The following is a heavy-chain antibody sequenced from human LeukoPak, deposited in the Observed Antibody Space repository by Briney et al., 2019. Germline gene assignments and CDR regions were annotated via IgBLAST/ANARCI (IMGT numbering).Heavy chain of an antibody. J-gene: IGHJ4*02. CDR2: NKAKTDGGTT. CDR3: MTYYLFRGY. CDR1: GFTFSNAW. D-gene: IGHD2/OR15-2a*01. V-gene: IGHV3-15*01. Sequence: PGGSLRLSCAASGFTFSNAWMSWVRQAPGKGLEWVGRNKAKTDGGTTDYATPVKGRFTISRDDSKNTLYLQMNSLKTEDTAFYYCMTYYLFRGYWGQGTLVTVSS.